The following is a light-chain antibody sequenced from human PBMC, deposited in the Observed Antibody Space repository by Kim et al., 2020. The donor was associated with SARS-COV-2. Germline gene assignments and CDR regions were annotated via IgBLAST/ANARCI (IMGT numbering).Light chain of an antibody. CDR1: QSVSSY. J-gene: IGKJ2*02. V-gene: IGKV3-11*01. CDR2: DAS. Sequence: EIVLTQSPATLSLSPGERATLSCRASQSVSSYLAWYQQKPGQAPRLLIYDASNRATGIQARFSGSGSGTDFTLTISSLEPEDFAVYYCQQRSNWPSTFGQGTKLEI. CDR3: QQRSNWPST.